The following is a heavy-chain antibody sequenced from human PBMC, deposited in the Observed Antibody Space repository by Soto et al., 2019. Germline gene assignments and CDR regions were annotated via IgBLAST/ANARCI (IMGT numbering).Heavy chain of an antibody. J-gene: IGHJ4*02. CDR2: INHSGSP. CDR1: GGSFSGYY. D-gene: IGHD3-9*01. V-gene: IGHV4-34*01. CDR3: ARVAYFDWLLIDQ. Sequence: SETLSLTCAVYGGSFSGYYWTWIRQPPGKGLEWIGEINHSGSPNYNPSLKSRVSISVETSKNQFSLNLSSVTAADAAVYYCARVAYFDWLLIDQWGQGTRVTVSS.